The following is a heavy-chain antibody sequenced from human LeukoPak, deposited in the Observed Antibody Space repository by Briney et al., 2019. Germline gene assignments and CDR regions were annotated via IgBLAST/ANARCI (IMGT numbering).Heavy chain of an antibody. J-gene: IGHJ5*02. CDR3: ARDRGTMVRGSRWFDP. CDR1: GYTFTSYA. V-gene: IGHV1-3*01. Sequence: ASVKVSCKASGYTFTSYAMHWVRQAPGQRLEWMGWINAGNGNTKYSQKFQGRVTITRDTSASTAYMELSSLRSEDTAVYYCARDRGTMVRGSRWFDPWDQGTLVTVSS. CDR2: INAGNGNT. D-gene: IGHD3-10*01.